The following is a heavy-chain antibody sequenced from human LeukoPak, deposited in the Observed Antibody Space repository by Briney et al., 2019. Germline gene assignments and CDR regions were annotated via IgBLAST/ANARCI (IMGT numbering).Heavy chain of an antibody. V-gene: IGHV3-30-3*01. Sequence: PGRSLRLSCAASGFTFSSYAMHWVRQAPGKGLEWVAIISYDGSNQYYADSVKGRFTISRDNSKNTLYLQMNSLRAEDTALYYCARRPTDWGQGTLVTVSS. CDR1: GFTFSSYA. CDR2: ISYDGSNQ. J-gene: IGHJ4*02. CDR3: ARRPTD.